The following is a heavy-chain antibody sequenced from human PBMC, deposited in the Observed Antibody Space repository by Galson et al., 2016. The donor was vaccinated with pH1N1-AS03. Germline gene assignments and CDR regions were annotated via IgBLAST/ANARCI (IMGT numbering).Heavy chain of an antibody. CDR2: IYWDDAK. J-gene: IGHJ3*02. V-gene: IGHV2-5*02. CDR1: GVSVPSSGLA. CDR3: SLPNSWGNAFEI. D-gene: IGHD3-16*01. Sequence: PALVKPTQTLTLTCSLSGVSVPSSGLAVGWFRLPPGKALEWLALIYWDDAKRFSPPLRNRPTIHKDTSRNQAVLTVTNVDPLDTATYFCSLPNSWGNAFEIWGPGTMVTVAS.